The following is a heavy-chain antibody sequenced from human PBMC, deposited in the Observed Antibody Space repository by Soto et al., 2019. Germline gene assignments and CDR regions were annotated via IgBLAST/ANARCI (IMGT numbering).Heavy chain of an antibody. CDR1: GFTVSSNY. D-gene: IGHD3-22*01. J-gene: IGHJ4*02. V-gene: IGHV3-53*01. CDR2: IDSGSST. Sequence: VGSLRLSCAASGFTVSSNYMSWVRQAPGKGLEWVSVIDSGSSTYYADSVKGRFTISRDDSRNTLNLQMDSLRVEDTAVYYCARGRDSRSIFDYWGQGTLVTVSS. CDR3: ARGRDSRSIFDY.